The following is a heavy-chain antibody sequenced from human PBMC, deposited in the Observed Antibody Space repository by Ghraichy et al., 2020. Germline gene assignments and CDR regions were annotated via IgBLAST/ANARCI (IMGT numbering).Heavy chain of an antibody. CDR3: ARDARCSGGSCYSSAEYFQH. CDR1: GGSISSYY. J-gene: IGHJ1*01. D-gene: IGHD2-15*01. V-gene: IGHV4-4*07. CDR2: IYTSGST. Sequence: SETLSLTCTVSGGSISSYYWSWIRQPAGKGLEWIGRIYTSGSTNYNPSLKSRVTMSVDTSKNQFSLKLSSVTAADTAVYYCARDARCSGGSCYSSAEYFQHWGQGTLVTVSS.